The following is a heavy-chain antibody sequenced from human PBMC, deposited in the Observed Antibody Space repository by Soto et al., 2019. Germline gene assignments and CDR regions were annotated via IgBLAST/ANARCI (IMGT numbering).Heavy chain of an antibody. CDR3: AKVSYKWTYCAFDY. D-gene: IGHD1-7*01. V-gene: IGHV3-23*01. CDR1: GFSFSQYA. Sequence: DVQLLESGGGLVQPGGSLRLSCAASGFSFSQYAMSWVRQAPGKGLERVSVISGSDGSISYIDSVKDRFTISRDNSKNMLFLHMNNLRAEDTAIYYCAKVSYKWTYCAFDYWGQGTLVTVSS. CDR2: ISGSDGSI. J-gene: IGHJ4*02.